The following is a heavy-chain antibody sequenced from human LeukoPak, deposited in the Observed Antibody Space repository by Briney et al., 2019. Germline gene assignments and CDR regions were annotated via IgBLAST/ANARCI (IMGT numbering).Heavy chain of an antibody. D-gene: IGHD6-13*01. CDR1: GGSISSYY. V-gene: IGHV4-59*01. CDR3: ARMYSSSWYYYYYGMDV. J-gene: IGHJ6*02. CDR2: IYYSGST. Sequence: PSETLSLTCTVSGGSISSYYWSWIRQPPGKGLEWIGYIYYSGSTNYNPSLKSRVTIPVDTSKNQFSLKLSSVTAADTAVYSCARMYSSSWYYYYYGMDVWGQGTTVTVSS.